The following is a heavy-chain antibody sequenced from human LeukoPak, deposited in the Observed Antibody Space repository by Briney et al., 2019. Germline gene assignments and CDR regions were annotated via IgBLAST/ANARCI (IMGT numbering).Heavy chain of an antibody. CDR3: TGGTYSGYDS. CDR2: TYYRSKWYY. J-gene: IGHJ5*02. CDR1: GDSVSSNSAG. Sequence: SQTLSLTCAISGDSVSSNSAGWNWIRQSPSRGLEWQGRTYYRSKWYYDFVVSLKTRITIIPDTSKNQFSLQLSSVTPEDTAVYYCTGGTYSGYDSWGQGTLVTVSS. V-gene: IGHV6-1*01. D-gene: IGHD5-12*01.